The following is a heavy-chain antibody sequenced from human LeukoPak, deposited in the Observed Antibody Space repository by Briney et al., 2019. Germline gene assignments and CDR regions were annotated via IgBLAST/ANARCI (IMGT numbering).Heavy chain of an antibody. D-gene: IGHD6-19*01. J-gene: IGHJ4*02. V-gene: IGHV4-31*03. Sequence: SETLSLTCTVSGVSISSGGYYWSWIRQHPGKGLEWIGYIYYSGSTYYNPSLKSRVTISVDTSKNQFSLKLSSVTAADTAVYYCARERMAVGYFDYWGQGTLVTVSS. CDR2: IYYSGST. CDR1: GVSISSGGYY. CDR3: ARERMAVGYFDY.